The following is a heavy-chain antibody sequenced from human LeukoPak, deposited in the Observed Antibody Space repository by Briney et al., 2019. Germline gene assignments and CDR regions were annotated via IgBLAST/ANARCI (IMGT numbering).Heavy chain of an antibody. Sequence: GGSLRLSCAASGFTFSSYAMTWVRQAPGKGLDWVSSISAGGTNTYFAGSVKGRCTISRDNSKNTVFLQMKSLRAEDTAVYFCAKDIEGAVGFYLDHWGQGTLVTVSS. V-gene: IGHV3-23*01. CDR1: GFTFSSYA. CDR3: AKDIEGAVGFYLDH. CDR2: ISAGGTNT. J-gene: IGHJ4*02. D-gene: IGHD6-13*01.